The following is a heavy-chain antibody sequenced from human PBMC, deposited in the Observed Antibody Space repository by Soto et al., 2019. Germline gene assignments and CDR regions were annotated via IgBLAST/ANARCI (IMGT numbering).Heavy chain of an antibody. V-gene: IGHV1-3*01. J-gene: IGHJ5*02. CDR3: ARGVAGPLHWFDP. CDR2: INAGNGNT. D-gene: IGHD6-19*01. CDR1: GYTFTSYA. Sequence: QVQHVQSGAEVKKPGASVKVSCKASGYTFTSYAMHWVRQAPGQRLEWMGWINAGNGNTKYSQKFQGRVTITRDTSASTAYMELSSLRYEDTAVYYCARGVAGPLHWFDPWGQGTLVTVSS.